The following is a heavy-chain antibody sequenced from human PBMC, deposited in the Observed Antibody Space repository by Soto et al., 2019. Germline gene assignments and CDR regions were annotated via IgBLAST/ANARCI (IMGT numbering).Heavy chain of an antibody. V-gene: IGHV3-48*03. CDR3: AREGSVSSSDYYAYYYGMDV. J-gene: IGHJ6*02. CDR1: GFTFSNYD. CDR2: ISSSGGII. D-gene: IGHD3-10*01. Sequence: GGSLRLSCAASGFTFSNYDINWVRQAPGKGPEWISHISSSGGIIYYADPVKGRFTISRDNAKNSLYLQMNSLRGEDTAVYYCAREGSVSSSDYYAYYYGMDVWGQGTTVTVSS.